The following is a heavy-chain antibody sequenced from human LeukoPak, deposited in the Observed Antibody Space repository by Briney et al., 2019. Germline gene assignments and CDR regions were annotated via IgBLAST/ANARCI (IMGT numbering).Heavy chain of an antibody. CDR2: INPNSGGT. V-gene: IGHV1-2*06. D-gene: IGHD3-22*01. J-gene: IGHJ4*02. CDR1: GYTFTGYY. Sequence: ASVKVSCKASGYTFTGYYMHWVRQAPGQGLEWMGRINPNSGGTNYAQKFQGRVTMTRDTSISTAYMELSRLRSDDTAVYYCARDPHYYDSSGLDYWGQGTLVTVSS. CDR3: ARDPHYYDSSGLDY.